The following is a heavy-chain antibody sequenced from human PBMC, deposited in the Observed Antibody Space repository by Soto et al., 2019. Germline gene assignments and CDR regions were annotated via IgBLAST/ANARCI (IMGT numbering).Heavy chain of an antibody. Sequence: QVQLLQSGAEVKKPGASVKVSCKASGYTFTNYGITWVRQAPGQGLEWMGWISAYNGDTHYTQRLQGRVTMTTDTSTSTAYMELRGLRSDDTAVYYWARVRQLVGYFYYYRDGWGKGTTVTVSS. CDR3: ARVRQLVGYFYYYRDG. CDR2: ISAYNGDT. J-gene: IGHJ6*03. V-gene: IGHV1-18*01. CDR1: GYTFTNYG. D-gene: IGHD6-6*01.